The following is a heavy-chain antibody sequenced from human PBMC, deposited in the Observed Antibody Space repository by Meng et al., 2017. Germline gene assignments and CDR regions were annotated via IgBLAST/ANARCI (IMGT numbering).Heavy chain of an antibody. Sequence: QLQPQQSGPGLVKPSQTLSLICAISGDSVSSNSAAWNWIRQSPSRGLEWLGRAYYRSKWYHDYAESVKSRISIDPDTSKNQFSLQLRSVTPEDSAVYYCARGSYSFDSWGQRTLVTVSS. D-gene: IGHD1-26*01. J-gene: IGHJ4*02. CDR3: ARGSYSFDS. CDR1: GDSVSSNSAA. V-gene: IGHV6-1*01. CDR2: AYYRSKWYH.